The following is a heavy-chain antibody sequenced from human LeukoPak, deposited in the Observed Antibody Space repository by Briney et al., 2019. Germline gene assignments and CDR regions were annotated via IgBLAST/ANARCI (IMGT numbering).Heavy chain of an antibody. J-gene: IGHJ4*02. Sequence: SETLSLTCTVSGGSISSYYWSWIRQPPGKGLEWIGYIYYSGSTNYNPSLKSRVTISVDTSKNQFSLKLSSVTAADTAVYYCARRYPATYCGGDCYFDYWGQGTLVTVSS. CDR3: ARRYPATYCGGDCYFDY. CDR2: IYYSGST. CDR1: GGSISSYY. D-gene: IGHD2-21*02. V-gene: IGHV4-59*08.